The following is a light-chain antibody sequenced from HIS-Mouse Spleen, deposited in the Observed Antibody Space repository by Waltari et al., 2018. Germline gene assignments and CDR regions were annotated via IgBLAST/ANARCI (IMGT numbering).Light chain of an antibody. Sequence: SYVLTQPPSVSVAPGKTARITFGGNNIGSKRLHWYQQKPGQAPVLVVYDDSDRPSGIPERFSGSNSGNTATLTISRVEAGDEADYYCQVWDSSSDHVVFGGGTKLTVL. CDR1: NIGSKR. CDR3: QVWDSSSDHVV. J-gene: IGLJ2*01. CDR2: DDS. V-gene: IGLV3-21*03.